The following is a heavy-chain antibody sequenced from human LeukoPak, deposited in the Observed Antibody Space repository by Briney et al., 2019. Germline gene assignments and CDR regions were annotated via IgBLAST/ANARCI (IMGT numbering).Heavy chain of an antibody. CDR3: ARGMRYFDP. V-gene: IGHV4-34*01. Sequence: SETLSLTCAVYGGSFSGYYWSWIRQPPGKGLEWIGEINHSGSTNYNPSLKSRVTISIDTSKNQFSLKLSSVTAADTAVYSCARGMRYFDPWGRGTLVTVSS. CDR1: GGSFSGYY. J-gene: IGHJ2*01. CDR2: INHSGST.